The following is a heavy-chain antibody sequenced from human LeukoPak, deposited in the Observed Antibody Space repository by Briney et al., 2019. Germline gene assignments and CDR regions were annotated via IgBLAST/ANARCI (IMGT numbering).Heavy chain of an antibody. V-gene: IGHV4-59*08. J-gene: IGHJ6*02. CDR1: GGSISSYY. D-gene: IGHD3-3*01. Sequence: SETLSLTCTVSGGSISSYYWSWIRQPPGKGLEWIGYIYYSGSTNYNPSLKGRVTISVDTSKNQFSLKLSSVTAADTAVYYCASLTIFGGYYGMDVWGQGTTVTVSS. CDR3: ASLTIFGGYYGMDV. CDR2: IYYSGST.